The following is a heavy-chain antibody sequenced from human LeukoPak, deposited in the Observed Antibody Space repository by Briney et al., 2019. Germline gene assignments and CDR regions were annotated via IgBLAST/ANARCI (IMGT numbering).Heavy chain of an antibody. V-gene: IGHV3-23*01. CDR3: AKDTLQTITLVDY. J-gene: IGHJ4*02. CDR1: GFTFSNYA. Sequence: PGGSLRLSCAASGFTFSNYAMSWVRQVPGRGLEWVSTISSRGDSTYDADSVKGRFTISRDNSKNSLYLQMNSLRAEDTAVYYCAKDTLQTITLVDYWGQGTLVTVSS. D-gene: IGHD3-16*01. CDR2: ISSRGDST.